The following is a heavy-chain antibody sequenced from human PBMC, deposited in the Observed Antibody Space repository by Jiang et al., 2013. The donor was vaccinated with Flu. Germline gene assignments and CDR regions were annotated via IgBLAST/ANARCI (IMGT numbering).Heavy chain of an antibody. V-gene: IGHV4-59*01. D-gene: IGHD3-22*01. CDR3: ARVLTIPTYYYDSSGYFKPYYFDY. CDR2: IYYSGST. Sequence: LLKPSETLSLTCTVSGGSISSYYWSWIRQPPGKGLEWIGYIYYSGSTNYNPSLKSRVTISVDTSKNQFSLKLSSVTAADTAVYYCARVLTIPTYYYDSSGYFKPYYFDYWGQGTLVTVSS. J-gene: IGHJ4*02. CDR1: GGSISSYY.